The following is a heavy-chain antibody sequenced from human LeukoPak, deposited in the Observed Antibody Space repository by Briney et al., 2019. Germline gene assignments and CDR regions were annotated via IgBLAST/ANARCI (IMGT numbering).Heavy chain of an antibody. CDR2: ISGSGGST. CDR1: GFTFSSYA. D-gene: IGHD1-26*01. Sequence: PGGSLRLSCAASGFTFSSYAMSWVCQAPGKGLEWVSAISGSGGSTYYADSVKGRFTISRDNSKNTLYLQMNSLRAEDTAVYYCAKGSGSYYLNYFDYWGQGTLVTVSS. J-gene: IGHJ4*02. V-gene: IGHV3-23*01. CDR3: AKGSGSYYLNYFDY.